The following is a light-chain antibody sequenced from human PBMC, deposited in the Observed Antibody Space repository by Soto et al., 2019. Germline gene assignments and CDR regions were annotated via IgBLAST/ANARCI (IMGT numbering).Light chain of an antibody. J-gene: IGLJ1*01. V-gene: IGLV2-14*01. CDR3: SSYTSSSTLPFV. Sequence: ALTQPAFVSGSPGQSITISCTGTSSDVCGYNYVSWYQQHPGKAPKLMIYDVSNRPSGVSNRFSGSKSGNTASLTISGLQAEDEADYYCSSYTSSSTLPFVFGTGTKLTVL. CDR2: DVS. CDR1: SSDVCGYNY.